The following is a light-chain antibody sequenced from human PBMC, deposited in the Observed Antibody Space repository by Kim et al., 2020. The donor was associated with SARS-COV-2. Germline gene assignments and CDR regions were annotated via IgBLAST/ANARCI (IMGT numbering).Light chain of an antibody. CDR3: QAWDSSNRV. CDR1: KLGDKY. Sequence: VSPGQTASFICSGEKLGDKYACWYQQKPGQSPVLVIYQDSKRRTGSPERFSGSNSRNTATLTISGTQAMDEADYYCQAWDSSNRVFGGGTQLTVL. V-gene: IGLV3-1*01. CDR2: QDS. J-gene: IGLJ2*01.